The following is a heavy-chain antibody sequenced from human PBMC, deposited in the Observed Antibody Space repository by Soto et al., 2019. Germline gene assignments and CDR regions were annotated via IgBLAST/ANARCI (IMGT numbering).Heavy chain of an antibody. Sequence: PSETLSLTCTVSGGSISSHYWSWIRQPPGKGLEWIGYIYYSGFTDYNHSPKSRVTISEDTSKNHFSLRLTSVTAADTAVYYCARDQNCSGYLDYWCQGILVNVSS. CDR2: IYYSGFT. J-gene: IGHJ4*02. CDR1: GGSISSHY. CDR3: ARDQNCSGYLDY. D-gene: IGHD2-15*01. V-gene: IGHV4-59*11.